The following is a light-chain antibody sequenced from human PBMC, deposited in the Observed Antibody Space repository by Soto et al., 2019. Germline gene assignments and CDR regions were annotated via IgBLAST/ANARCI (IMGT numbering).Light chain of an antibody. Sequence: EIVLTQSPGSLSFSPAQRSTLSGRASQSVSSSYLAWYQQKPGQAPRLLIYGASSRATGIPDRFSGSGSGTDFTLTISRLEPEDFAVYYCQQYGSSPTFGQGTRLEIK. CDR3: QQYGSSPT. V-gene: IGKV3-20*01. CDR1: QSVSSSY. J-gene: IGKJ5*01. CDR2: GAS.